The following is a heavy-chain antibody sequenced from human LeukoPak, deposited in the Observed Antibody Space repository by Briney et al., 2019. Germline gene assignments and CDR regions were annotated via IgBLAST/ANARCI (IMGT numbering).Heavy chain of an antibody. V-gene: IGHV3-23*01. CDR1: GFTFSSYG. D-gene: IGHD1-26*01. CDR2: ISGSGGST. Sequence: GGTLRLSCAASGFTFSSYGMSWVRRAPGKGLEWVSAISGSGGSTYYADSVKGRFTISRDNAKNSLSLQMNSLRAEDTAVYYCARGRSTWHLDYWGQGTLVTVSS. J-gene: IGHJ4*02. CDR3: ARGRSTWHLDY.